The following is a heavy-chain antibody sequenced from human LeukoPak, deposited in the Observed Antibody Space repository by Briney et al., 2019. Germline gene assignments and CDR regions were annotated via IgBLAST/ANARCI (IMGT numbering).Heavy chain of an antibody. CDR1: GFTFSDYY. Sequence: PGGSLRLSCAASGFTFSDYYMSRIRQAPGKGLEWVSYISSSGSTIYYADSVKGRFTISRDNAKNSLYLQMNSLRAEDTAVYYCARDLATVTTTPWFDPWGRGTLVTVSS. D-gene: IGHD4-17*01. CDR2: ISSSGSTI. CDR3: ARDLATVTTTPWFDP. V-gene: IGHV3-11*04. J-gene: IGHJ5*02.